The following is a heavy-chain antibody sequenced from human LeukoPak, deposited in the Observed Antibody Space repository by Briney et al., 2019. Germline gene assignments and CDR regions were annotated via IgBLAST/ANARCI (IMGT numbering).Heavy chain of an antibody. D-gene: IGHD2-2*01. J-gene: IGHJ6*03. CDR2: INPNSGGT. CDR1: GYTFTSYG. CDR3: ARGGDQLLFNYMDV. V-gene: IGHV1-2*02. Sequence: ASVKVSCKASGYTFTSYGISWVRQAPGQGLEWMGWINPNSGGTNYAQKFQGRVTMTRDTSISTAYMELSRLRSDDTAVYYCARGGDQLLFNYMDVWGKGTTVTVSS.